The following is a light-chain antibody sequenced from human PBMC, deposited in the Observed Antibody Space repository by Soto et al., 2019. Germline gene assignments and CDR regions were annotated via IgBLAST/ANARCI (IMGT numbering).Light chain of an antibody. CDR1: QSVSSSY. CDR3: QQYGSSPPWT. J-gene: IGKJ1*01. Sequence: DIVLTQSPGTLSLSPGERATLSCRASQSVSSSYLAWYQQKPGQAPRLLIYGASSRATGIPDRFSGSGSGTDFTLTISRLEPEDVAVYYCQQYGSSPPWTFGQGTKVDIK. V-gene: IGKV3-20*01. CDR2: GAS.